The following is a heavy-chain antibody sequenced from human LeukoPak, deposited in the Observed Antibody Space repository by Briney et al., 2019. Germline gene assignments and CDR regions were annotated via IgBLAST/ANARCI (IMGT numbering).Heavy chain of an antibody. CDR1: GFTFSSYE. Sequence: GGSLRLSCATSGFTFSSYEMNWVRQAPGKGLEWVSYISSSGSLIYYADSVRGRSTISRDNAKNSLYLQMNSLRAEDTAVYYCARFDYWGQGILVTVSS. CDR2: ISSSGSLI. V-gene: IGHV3-48*03. J-gene: IGHJ4*02. CDR3: ARFDY.